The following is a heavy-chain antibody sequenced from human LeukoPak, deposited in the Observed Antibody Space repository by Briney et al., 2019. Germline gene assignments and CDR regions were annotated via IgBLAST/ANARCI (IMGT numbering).Heavy chain of an antibody. V-gene: IGHV3-11*04. CDR2: ISSDRSII. J-gene: IGHJ4*02. D-gene: IGHD3-16*01. CDR1: GFTFSDYS. CDR3: ARGQEIWGY. Sequence: PGGSLRLSCTASGFTFSDYSMTWIRQAPGKGLEWVSYISSDRSIIYYADSVKGRFTISRDNAKNSLYLQMNSLRAEDTAVYYCARGQEIWGYWGQGTLVTVSS.